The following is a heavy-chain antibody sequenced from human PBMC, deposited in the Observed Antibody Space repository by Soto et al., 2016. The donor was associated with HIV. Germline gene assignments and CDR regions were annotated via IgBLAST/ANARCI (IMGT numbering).Heavy chain of an antibody. CDR3: AKAREGVWFRELSLYFDY. V-gene: IGHV3-23*01. CDR1: GFTFSSYA. Sequence: EVQLLESGGGLVQPGGSLRLSCAASGFTFSSYAMSWVRQAPGKGLEWVSAISGSGGSTYYADSVKGRFTISRDNSKNTLYLQMNSLRAEDTAVYYCAKAREGVWFRELSLYFDYWGQGTLVTVSS. CDR2: ISGSGGST. D-gene: IGHD3-10*01. J-gene: IGHJ4*02.